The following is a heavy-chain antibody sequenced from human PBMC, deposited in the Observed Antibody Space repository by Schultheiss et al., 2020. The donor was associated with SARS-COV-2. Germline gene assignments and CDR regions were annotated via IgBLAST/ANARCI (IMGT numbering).Heavy chain of an antibody. J-gene: IGHJ4*02. CDR1: GFTFSSYA. Sequence: GESLKISCAASGFTFSSYAMSWVRQAPGKGLEWVSAISGSGGSTYYADSVKGRFTISRDNSKNTLYLQMNSLRAEDTAVYYCARSRDRADYWGQGTLVTVSS. V-gene: IGHV3-23*01. D-gene: IGHD2-21*02. CDR2: ISGSGGST. CDR3: ARSRDRADY.